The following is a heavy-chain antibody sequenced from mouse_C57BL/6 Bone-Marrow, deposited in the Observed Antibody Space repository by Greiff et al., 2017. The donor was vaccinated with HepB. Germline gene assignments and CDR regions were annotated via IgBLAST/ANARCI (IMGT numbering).Heavy chain of an antibody. V-gene: IGHV1-66*01. D-gene: IGHD1-2*01. Sequence: VQLQQSGPELVKPGASVKISCKASGYSFTSYYIHWVKQRPGQGLEWIGWFYPGSGNTKYNEKFKGKATLTADKSSSTAYMQLSSLTAEDAAVYYSERGGGYGPGFAYWGQGTLVTVSA. CDR1: GYSFTSYY. J-gene: IGHJ3*01. CDR2: FYPGSGNT. CDR3: ERGGGYGPGFAY.